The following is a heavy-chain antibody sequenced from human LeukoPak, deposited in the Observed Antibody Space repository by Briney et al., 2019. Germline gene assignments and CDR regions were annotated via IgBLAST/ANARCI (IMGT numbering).Heavy chain of an antibody. CDR2: IYYSGST. V-gene: IGHV4-38-2*02. CDR1: GYSISSGYY. J-gene: IGHJ1*01. Sequence: PSETLSLTCTVSGYSISSGYYWGSIRQPPGKGLEWIGSIYYSGSTYYNPSLNSRVTISVDTSKNQFSLKLSSVTAADTAVYYCGRQGYCSSTGCYNRYFQHWGQATLVTVSS. D-gene: IGHD2-2*02. CDR3: GRQGYCSSTGCYNRYFQH.